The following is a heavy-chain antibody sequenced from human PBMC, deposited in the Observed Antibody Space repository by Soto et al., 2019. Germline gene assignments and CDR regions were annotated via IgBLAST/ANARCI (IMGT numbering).Heavy chain of an antibody. CDR2: ISYDGSNK. D-gene: IGHD3-3*01. CDR1: GFTFSSYA. V-gene: IGHV3-30-3*01. Sequence: VQLVESGGGVVQPGRSLRLSCAASGFTFSSYAMHWVRQAPGKGLEWVAVISYDGSNKYYADSVKGRFTISRDNSKNTLYLQMNSLRAEDTAVYYCARDKGYYDFWSGYYDYWGQGTLVTVSS. CDR3: ARDKGYYDFWSGYYDY. J-gene: IGHJ4*02.